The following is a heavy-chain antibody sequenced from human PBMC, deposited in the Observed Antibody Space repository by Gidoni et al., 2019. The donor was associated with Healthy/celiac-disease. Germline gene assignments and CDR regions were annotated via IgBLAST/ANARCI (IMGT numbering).Heavy chain of an antibody. J-gene: IGHJ4*02. V-gene: IGHV4-59*01. D-gene: IGHD3-10*01. CDR2: IYYSGST. CDR3: ARGGSWFRELSPFDY. CDR1: GGSISSYY. Sequence: QVQLQESGPGLVKPSETLSLTCTVSGGSISSYYWSWIRQPPGKGLEWIGYIYYSGSTNYNPSLKCRVTISVDTSKNQFSLKLSSVTAADTAVYYCARGGSWFRELSPFDYWGQGTLVTVSS.